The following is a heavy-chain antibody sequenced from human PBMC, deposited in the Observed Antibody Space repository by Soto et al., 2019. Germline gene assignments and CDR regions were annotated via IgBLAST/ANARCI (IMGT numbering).Heavy chain of an antibody. D-gene: IGHD1-20*01. CDR1: GFTFSSHW. CDR3: AKDITGMDV. Sequence: EVQLVETGGGLVQPGGSLRLSCAAAGFTFSSHWMHWVRQAPGKGLVWVSAISGSGGSTYYADSVKGRFTISRDNSKNTLYLQMNSLRAEDTAVYYCAKDITGMDVWGQGTTVTVSS. J-gene: IGHJ6*02. V-gene: IGHV3-23*04. CDR2: ISGSGGST.